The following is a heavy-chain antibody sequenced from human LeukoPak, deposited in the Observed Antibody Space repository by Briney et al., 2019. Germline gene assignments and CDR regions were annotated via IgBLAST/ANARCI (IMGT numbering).Heavy chain of an antibody. J-gene: IGHJ6*03. D-gene: IGHD4-23*01. Sequence: ASVKVSCKASGYTFTGYYMHWVRQAPGQGLEWMGWINPNSGGTNYAQKFQGRVTMTRDTSISTAYMELSRLRSDDTAVYYCARGRVTRGAPTYYYYYMDVWGKGTTVTISS. CDR3: ARGRVTRGAPTYYYYYMDV. CDR2: INPNSGGT. CDR1: GYTFTGYY. V-gene: IGHV1-2*02.